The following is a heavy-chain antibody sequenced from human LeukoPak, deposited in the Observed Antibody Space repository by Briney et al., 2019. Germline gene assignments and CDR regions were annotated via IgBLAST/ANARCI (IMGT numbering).Heavy chain of an antibody. CDR1: GFTFSNYW. CDR2: ISGSGGST. Sequence: PGGSLRLSCAASGFTFSNYWMSWVRQAPGKGLEWVSAISGSGGSTYYADSAKGPFTISRDNSKNTLYLQMNSLRAEDTAVYYCAKERIISLWFGNTLFDLWGQGTMVTVSS. V-gene: IGHV3-23*01. D-gene: IGHD3-10*01. CDR3: AKERIISLWFGNTLFDL. J-gene: IGHJ3*01.